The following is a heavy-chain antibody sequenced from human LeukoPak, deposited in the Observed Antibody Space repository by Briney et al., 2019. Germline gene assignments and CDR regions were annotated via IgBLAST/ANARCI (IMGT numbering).Heavy chain of an antibody. CDR1: GGSISSGDYY. V-gene: IGHV4-30-4*01. Sequence: SETLSLTCTVSGGSISSGDYYWSWIRQPPGKGLEWIGYIYYSGSTYYNPSLKSRVTISVDTSKNQFSLKLSSVTAADTAVYYCARVRPWVIAAAEYYGMDVWGQGTTVTVSS. D-gene: IGHD6-13*01. CDR2: IYYSGST. CDR3: ARVRPWVIAAAEYYGMDV. J-gene: IGHJ6*02.